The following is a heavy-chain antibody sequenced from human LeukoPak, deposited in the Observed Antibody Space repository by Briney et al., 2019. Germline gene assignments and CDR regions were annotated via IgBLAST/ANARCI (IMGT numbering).Heavy chain of an antibody. J-gene: IGHJ4*02. V-gene: IGHV4-39*01. CDR2: IYYHGIT. CDR1: GGSISRSSSS. Sequence: PSETLSLTCTVSGGSISRSSSSWGWIRQPPGKGLEWIGSIYYHGITYYNPYLKSRVTISVDTTKNQFAMKLSSVTAADTPVHYCSRKDDSSGYYYPLFDYWGQGTLVTVSS. CDR3: SRKDDSSGYYYPLFDY. D-gene: IGHD3-22*01.